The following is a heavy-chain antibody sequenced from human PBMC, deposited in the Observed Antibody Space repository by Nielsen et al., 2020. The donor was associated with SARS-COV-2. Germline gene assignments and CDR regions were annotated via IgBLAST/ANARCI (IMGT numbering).Heavy chain of an antibody. D-gene: IGHD2-2*01. CDR3: APGMGYCSSTTCKVDSGMDV. Sequence: WVRQAPGQGLEWMGWINTYTGNPTYAQGFTGRFVFSLDTSVSTTYLQISSLKAEDTAVYYCAPGMGYCSSTTCKVDSGMDVWGQGTTVTVSS. J-gene: IGHJ6*02. V-gene: IGHV7-4-1*02. CDR2: INTYTGNP.